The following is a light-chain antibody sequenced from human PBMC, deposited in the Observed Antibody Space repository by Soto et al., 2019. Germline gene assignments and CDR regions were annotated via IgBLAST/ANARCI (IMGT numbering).Light chain of an antibody. CDR1: SSDVGHYNY. J-gene: IGLJ2*01. V-gene: IGLV2-14*01. CDR3: SSYTGSIDLI. Sequence: QSALTQPASVSGSPGQSITISCTGTSSDVGHYNYVSWYQQHPGKAPKLIIYEVSHRPSGVSNRFSGSNYGNTASLTISGLQAGDEADYYCSSYTGSIDLIFGGGTKLTVL. CDR2: EVS.